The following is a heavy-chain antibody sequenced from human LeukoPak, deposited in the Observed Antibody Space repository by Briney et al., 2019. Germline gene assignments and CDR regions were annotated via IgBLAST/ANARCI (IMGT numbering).Heavy chain of an antibody. J-gene: IGHJ4*02. D-gene: IGHD2/OR15-2a*01. CDR2: IDSTSRHI. Sequence: SGGSLRLSCAASGFTVSSNYMGWVRQAPGKGLEWVSSIDSTSRHIYYADTARGRFTIFRDNAKNSLYLQMNSLRVEDTALYYCASLSKGYWGQGILVTVSS. CDR1: GFTVSSNY. CDR3: ASLSKGY. V-gene: IGHV3-21*01.